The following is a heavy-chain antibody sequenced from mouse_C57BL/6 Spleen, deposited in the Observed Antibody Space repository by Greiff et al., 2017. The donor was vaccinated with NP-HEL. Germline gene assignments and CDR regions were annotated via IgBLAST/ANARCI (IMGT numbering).Heavy chain of an antibody. D-gene: IGHD1-1*01. J-gene: IGHJ2*01. CDR3: ASLVVARYYFDY. V-gene: IGHV14-2*01. Sequence: VQLKESGAELVKPGASVKLSCTASGFNIKDYYMHWVKQRTEQGLEWIGRIDPEDGETKYAPKFQGKATITADTSSNTAYLQLSSLTSEDTAVYYCASLVVARYYFDYWGQGTTLTVSS. CDR2: IDPEDGET. CDR1: GFNIKDYY.